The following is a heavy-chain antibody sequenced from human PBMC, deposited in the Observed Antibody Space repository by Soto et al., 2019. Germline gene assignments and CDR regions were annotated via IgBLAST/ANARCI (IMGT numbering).Heavy chain of an antibody. D-gene: IGHD3-10*01. Sequence: PSETLSLTCTVSGGSISSSSYYWGWIRQPPGKGLEWIGSIYYSGSTYYNPSLKSRVTISVDTSKNQFSLKLSSVTAADTAVYYCARQVLLWFGESLVLDAFDIWGQGTMVTVSS. CDR1: GGSISSSSYY. V-gene: IGHV4-39*01. CDR2: IYYSGST. CDR3: ARQVLLWFGESLVLDAFDI. J-gene: IGHJ3*02.